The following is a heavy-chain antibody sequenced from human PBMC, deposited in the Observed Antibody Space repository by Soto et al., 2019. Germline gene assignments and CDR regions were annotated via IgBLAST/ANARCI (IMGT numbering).Heavy chain of an antibody. CDR3: AKVLNNFPGKTTPLTLGY. D-gene: IGHD2-15*01. CDR2: ISGSGGST. V-gene: IGHV3-23*01. Sequence: GGSLRLSCAASGLTFSSYAMSWVRQAPGKGLEWVSAISGSGGSTYYADSVKGRFTISRDNSKNTLYLQMNSLRAEDTAVYYCAKVLNNFPGKTTPLTLGYWGQGTLVTVSS. J-gene: IGHJ4*02. CDR1: GLTFSSYA.